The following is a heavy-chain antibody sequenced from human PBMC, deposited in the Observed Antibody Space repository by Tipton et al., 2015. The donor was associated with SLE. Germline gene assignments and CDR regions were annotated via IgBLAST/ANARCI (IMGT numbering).Heavy chain of an antibody. CDR2: IHDSGSS. J-gene: IGHJ4*02. CDR3: ARGRVDYIRGTYRPSSLDY. D-gene: IGHD3-16*02. Sequence: LRLSCAVNGESSSGYYWSWIRQSPGKALEWIGDIHDSGSSIYNPSLKNRVSISVDTSKNQISLRLTSVTAADTAVYYCARGRVDYIRGTYRPSSLDYWGQGTQVTVSS. CDR1: GESSSGYY. V-gene: IGHV4-34*01.